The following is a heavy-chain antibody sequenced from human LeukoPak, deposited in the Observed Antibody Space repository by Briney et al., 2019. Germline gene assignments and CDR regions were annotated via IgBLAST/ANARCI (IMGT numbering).Heavy chain of an antibody. Sequence: GGSLRLSCAASGFTFSNAWVSWVRQAPGKGLEWVGRIKSKTDAGTTDYAAPVKGRFTISRDDSKNTLYLQMNSLKTEDTAVYYCTTEPAAIGYYAMDVWGQGTTVTVSS. CDR3: TTEPAAIGYYAMDV. V-gene: IGHV3-15*01. CDR1: GFTFSNAW. CDR2: IKSKTDAGTT. J-gene: IGHJ6*02. D-gene: IGHD2-2*02.